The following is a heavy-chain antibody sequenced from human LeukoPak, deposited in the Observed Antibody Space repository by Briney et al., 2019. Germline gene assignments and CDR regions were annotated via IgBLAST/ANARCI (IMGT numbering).Heavy chain of an antibody. D-gene: IGHD3-10*01. Sequence: PGGSLRLSCAASGFTFSSYEMNWVRQAPGKGLEWVSYISSSGSTIYYTDSVKGRFTIPRDNAKNSLYLQMDSLGAEVTAVYYCARDSLYYYGSGMEYYGMDVWGQGTTVTVSS. CDR1: GFTFSSYE. V-gene: IGHV3-48*03. CDR3: ARDSLYYYGSGMEYYGMDV. J-gene: IGHJ6*02. CDR2: ISSSGSTI.